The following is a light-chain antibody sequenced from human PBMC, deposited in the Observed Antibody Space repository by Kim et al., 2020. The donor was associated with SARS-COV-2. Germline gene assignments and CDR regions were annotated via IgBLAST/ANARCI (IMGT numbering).Light chain of an antibody. CDR1: QSLLQNDGKTY. Sequence: EIVMTQIPLSLSVTPGQPASISCKSSQSLLQNDGKTYLYWFLQRPGQSPHLLISEVSSRFSGVPDRFSGSGSGTSFTLKISRVEAEDVGVYYCMQGISLPLTFGGGTKVDIK. CDR3: MQGISLPLT. J-gene: IGKJ4*01. CDR2: EVS. V-gene: IGKV2-29*02.